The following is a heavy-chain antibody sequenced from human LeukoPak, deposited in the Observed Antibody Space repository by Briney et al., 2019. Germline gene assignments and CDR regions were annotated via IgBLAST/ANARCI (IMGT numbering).Heavy chain of an antibody. Sequence: GASVKVSCKASGYTFTCYAMHWVRQAPGQRLGWMGWINAGDGSTQFSQNFQNRGTFTWDKSPSTVYMELSSLRSEDTAVYFSARGYCSRASCQYYLENRGQGTLVTVSS. CDR1: GYTFTCYA. CDR3: ARGYCSRASCQYYLEN. J-gene: IGHJ4*02. D-gene: IGHD2-2*01. V-gene: IGHV1-3*01. CDR2: INAGDGST.